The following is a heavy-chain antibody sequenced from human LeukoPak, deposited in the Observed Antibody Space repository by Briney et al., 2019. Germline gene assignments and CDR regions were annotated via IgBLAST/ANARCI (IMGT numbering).Heavy chain of an antibody. CDR1: GDSISSYY. Sequence: SETLSLTCAVSGDSISSYYWNWIRQPPGKGLEWIGYIYYSGSTKYNASLKSRVTISLDTSNNQFSLKLRSMTAADTAVYYCARSYSSGPFDLWGQGTLVIASS. D-gene: IGHD6-19*01. CDR2: IYYSGST. J-gene: IGHJ4*02. CDR3: ARSYSSGPFDL. V-gene: IGHV4-59*01.